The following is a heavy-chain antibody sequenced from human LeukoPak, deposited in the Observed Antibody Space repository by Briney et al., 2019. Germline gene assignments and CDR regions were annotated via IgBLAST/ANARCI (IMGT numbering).Heavy chain of an antibody. CDR2: IWYDGSNK. J-gene: IGHJ4*02. CDR1: GFTFSSYG. Sequence: PGGSLRLSCAASGFTFSSYGMHWVRQAPGKGLEWVAVIWYDGSNKYYADSVKGRFTISRYHSKNTLYLQMHSLRAEDTAVYYCAKAAYGSGDYWGQGTLVTVSS. CDR3: AKAAYGSGDY. D-gene: IGHD3-10*01. V-gene: IGHV3-33*06.